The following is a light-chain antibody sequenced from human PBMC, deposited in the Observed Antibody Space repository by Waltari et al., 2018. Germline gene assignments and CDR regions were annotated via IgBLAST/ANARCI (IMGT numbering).Light chain of an antibody. J-gene: IGLJ2*01. V-gene: IGLV2-11*01. CDR3: CSYAGSYTHVV. CDR1: SSDVGGYDY. CDR2: DFT. Sequence: QSALTQPRSVSWSPGHSVTISCTGPSSDVGGYDYVSCYQHHPGKAPKLMICDFTKRPSGVPDRFSGSKSGNTASLTISGLQAEDEADYYCCSYAGSYTHVVFGGGTKLTVL.